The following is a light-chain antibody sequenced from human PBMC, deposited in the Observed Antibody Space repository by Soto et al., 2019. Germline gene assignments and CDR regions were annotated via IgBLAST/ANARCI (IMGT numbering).Light chain of an antibody. CDR3: QQHHIFFYN. Sequence: DIQMNQSPSTLSASVGDRVTITCRASQSISSWLAWYQQKPGKAPNLLIYDGSSLQSGVPSRFSGSGSGTEFTLTISSLQPDDFATYYCQQHHIFFYNFGQGTKVDSK. CDR2: DGS. J-gene: IGKJ2*01. V-gene: IGKV1-5*01. CDR1: QSISSW.